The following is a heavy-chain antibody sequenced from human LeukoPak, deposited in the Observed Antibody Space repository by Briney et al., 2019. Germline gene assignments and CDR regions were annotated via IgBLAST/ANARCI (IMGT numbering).Heavy chain of an antibody. J-gene: IGHJ4*02. CDR2: INPNSGGT. Sequence: ASVKVSCKASGGTFSSYAISWVRQAPGQGLEWMGWINPNSGGTNYAQKFQGRVTMTRDTSISTAYMELSRLRSDDTAVYYCAIGSDPDFDYWGQGTLVTVSS. CDR1: GGTFSSYA. CDR3: AIGSDPDFDY. D-gene: IGHD2-2*03. V-gene: IGHV1-2*02.